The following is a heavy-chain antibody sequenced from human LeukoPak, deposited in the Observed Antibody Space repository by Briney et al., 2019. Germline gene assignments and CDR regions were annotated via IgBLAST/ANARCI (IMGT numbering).Heavy chain of an antibody. D-gene: IGHD3-3*01. CDR3: ARVAYYDFWSGYYKGDYYYYYGMDV. V-gene: IGHV1-69*04. Sequence: ASVKVSCKASGGTFSSYAISWVRQAPGQGLEWMGRIIPILGIANYAQKFQGRVTITADKSTSTAYMELSSLRSEDTAVYYCARVAYYDFWSGYYKGDYYYYYGMDVWGQGTTVTVSS. CDR2: IIPILGIA. J-gene: IGHJ6*02. CDR1: GGTFSSYA.